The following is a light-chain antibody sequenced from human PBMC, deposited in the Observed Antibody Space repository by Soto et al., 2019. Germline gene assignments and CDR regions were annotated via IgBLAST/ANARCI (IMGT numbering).Light chain of an antibody. CDR3: FSYLGSLPVF. CDR2: EVS. J-gene: IGLJ2*01. CDR1: SSEVGGYNY. V-gene: IGLV2-8*01. Sequence: QSALTQPPSASGSPGQSVTISCTGTSSEVGGYNYVSWNQHHPGKAPRLMVYEVSKRPSGVPDRFSGSKSGNTAYLTVFGLQTEDEADYYCFSYLGSLPVFFGGGTKVTVL.